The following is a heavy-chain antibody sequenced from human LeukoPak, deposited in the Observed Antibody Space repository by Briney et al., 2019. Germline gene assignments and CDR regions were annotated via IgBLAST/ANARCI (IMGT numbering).Heavy chain of an antibody. V-gene: IGHV4-59*08. J-gene: IGHJ4*02. CDR3: ARLGYSSGQSDY. CDR2: IYYSGST. Sequence: RASETLSLTCTVSGGSISSYYWSWIRQPPGKGLEWIGYIYYSGSTNYNPSLKSRVTISVDTSKNQFSLKLSSVTAADTAVYYCARLGYSSGQSDYWGQGTLVTVSS. D-gene: IGHD6-19*01. CDR1: GGSISSYY.